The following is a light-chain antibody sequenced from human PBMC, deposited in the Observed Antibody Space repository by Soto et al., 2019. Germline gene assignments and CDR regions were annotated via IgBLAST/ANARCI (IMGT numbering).Light chain of an antibody. CDR2: AAS. J-gene: IGKJ4*01. Sequence: IQLTQSPSSLSASVGDRVTITCRASQDIAIYLAWYQQKPGEAPKLLIYAASTLYGGVPSRFSGSGYGKDLALTINRMQAEDFATYYCQQLRMYPSTFGGGTKADIK. CDR3: QQLRMYPST. V-gene: IGKV1-9*01. CDR1: QDIAIY.